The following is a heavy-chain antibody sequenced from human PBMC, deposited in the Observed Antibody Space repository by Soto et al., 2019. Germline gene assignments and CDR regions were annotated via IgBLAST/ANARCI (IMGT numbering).Heavy chain of an antibody. V-gene: IGHV3-23*01. CDR2: VSASGLNT. CDR1: GFTFSTYA. CDR3: AKYRPRRTSGYVFEY. Sequence: EVQLLESGGKLVQPGGSLTLSCAASGFTFSTYAMAWVRQAPGKGLEWVSGVSASGLNTDYADPVKGRFYISRDNSKNTMSLHMNSLRAEDTTLYCCAKYRPRRTSGYVFEYWGQGTPVTVSS. D-gene: IGHD1-1*01. J-gene: IGHJ4*02.